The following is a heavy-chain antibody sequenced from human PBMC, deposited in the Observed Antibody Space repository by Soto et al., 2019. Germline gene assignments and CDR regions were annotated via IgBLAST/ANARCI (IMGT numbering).Heavy chain of an antibody. CDR3: ARIGPYCGGDCYPDFDF. Sequence: PGGSLRLSCAASGFTFNTYGTTWVRQAPGKGLEWVATVSGSGGGTYYADSVKGRFTISRVNSKNTMYLQMSNLRAEDTAVYFCARIGPYCGGDCYPDFDFWGLGTPVTVS. CDR2: VSGSGGGT. CDR1: GFTFNTYG. D-gene: IGHD2-21*02. J-gene: IGHJ4*02. V-gene: IGHV3-23*01.